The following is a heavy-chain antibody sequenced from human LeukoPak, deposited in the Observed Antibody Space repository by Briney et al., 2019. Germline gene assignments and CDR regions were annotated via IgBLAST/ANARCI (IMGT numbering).Heavy chain of an antibody. D-gene: IGHD6-25*01. CDR2: ISSAGYTI. CDR3: AGTSYVSGLYFPAD. V-gene: IGHV3-48*03. CDR1: GFTFSDYE. Sequence: GGSLRLSCSASGFTFSDYELNWVRQAPGKGLEWVSYISSAGYTIYYADSVKGRFPISRDNAKNSLYLQMNSLGAEDTAVYYCAGTSYVSGLYFPADWGQGTLVTVSS. J-gene: IGHJ4*02.